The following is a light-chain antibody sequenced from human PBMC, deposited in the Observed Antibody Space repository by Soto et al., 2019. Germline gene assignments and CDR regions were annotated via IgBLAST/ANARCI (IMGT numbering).Light chain of an antibody. V-gene: IGKV3-15*01. Sequence: EIVMRQSPATLSVSPGQRATLSCRASQSVRTTVAWYHQRPGQAPRLLIYGASTRGTGFPDRFSGGGSGTDFPLTVTSLQSEDFGIYYCQHYTDWPTTFGRGTKVEIK. CDR2: GAS. J-gene: IGKJ1*01. CDR1: QSVRTT. CDR3: QHYTDWPTT.